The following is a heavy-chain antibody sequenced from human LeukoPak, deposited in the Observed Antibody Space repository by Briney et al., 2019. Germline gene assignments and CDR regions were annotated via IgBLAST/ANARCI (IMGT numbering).Heavy chain of an antibody. V-gene: IGHV3-33*01. CDR1: GFTFSTYG. J-gene: IGHJ4*02. CDR2: IWYDGSNN. Sequence: GGSRRLSCAASGFTFSTYGMHWVRQAPGKGLEWVAVIWYDGSNNYYADSVKGRFTISRDNSKNTLYLQMNSLRVEDTAVYYCARDRGYSSFDYWGREPWSPSPQ. CDR3: ARDRGYSSFDY. D-gene: IGHD4-23*01.